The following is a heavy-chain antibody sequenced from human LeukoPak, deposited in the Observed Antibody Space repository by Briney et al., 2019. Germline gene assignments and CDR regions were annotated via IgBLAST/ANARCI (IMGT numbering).Heavy chain of an antibody. V-gene: IGHV4-4*02. CDR3: ARDYAAAAESD. J-gene: IGHJ4*02. D-gene: IGHD6-13*01. CDR2: IHHSGST. CDR1: GGSITSGNW. Sequence: SGTLSLTCAVSGGSITSGNWWNWVRQPPGKGLEWIGEIHHSGSTNYNPSLKSRVTISVDKSKNQFSLNLSSVTAADTAVYYCARDYAAAAESDWGQGTLVTVSS.